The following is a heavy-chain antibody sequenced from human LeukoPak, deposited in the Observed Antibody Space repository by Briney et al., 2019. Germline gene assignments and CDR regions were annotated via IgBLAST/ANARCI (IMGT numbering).Heavy chain of an antibody. D-gene: IGHD2-2*01. CDR3: AKGTRRSSNTLPSSQG. Sequence: PGGSLRLSCAASGFTFSSYAMSWVRQAPGKELEWVSAISGSGGSTYYADSVKGRFTISRDNSKNTLYLQMNSLRAEDTAVYYCAKGTRRSSNTLPSSQGWGQGTLVTVSS. CDR1: GFTFSSYA. CDR2: ISGSGGST. J-gene: IGHJ4*02. V-gene: IGHV3-23*01.